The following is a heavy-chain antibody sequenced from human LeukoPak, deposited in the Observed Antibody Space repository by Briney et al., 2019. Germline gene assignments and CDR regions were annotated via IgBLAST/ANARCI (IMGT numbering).Heavy chain of an antibody. Sequence: GGSLRLSCAASGFTFSSYAMSWVRQAPGKGLEWVSAISGSGGSAYYADSVKGRFTISRDNSKNTLYLQMSSLRAEDTALYYCARDDPSEELSLWGQGTLVTVSA. CDR3: ARDDPSEELSL. V-gene: IGHV3-23*01. J-gene: IGHJ4*02. D-gene: IGHD1-7*01. CDR1: GFTFSSYA. CDR2: ISGSGGSA.